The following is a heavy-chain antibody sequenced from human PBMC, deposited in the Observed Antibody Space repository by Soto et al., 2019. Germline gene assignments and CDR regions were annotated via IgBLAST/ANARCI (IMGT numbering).Heavy chain of an antibody. CDR1: GGSISPYY. CDR3: ARGPSGDKVDY. V-gene: IGHV4-59*05. J-gene: IGHJ4*02. D-gene: IGHD7-27*01. CDR2: IYYSGTT. Sequence: SETLSLTCTVSGGSISPYYWRWIRQPPGKGLEWIGRIYYSGTTYNNPSLTSRVTISVDTSNNQFSLKLSSVSAADTAVYFCARGPSGDKVDYWGQETLVTVSS.